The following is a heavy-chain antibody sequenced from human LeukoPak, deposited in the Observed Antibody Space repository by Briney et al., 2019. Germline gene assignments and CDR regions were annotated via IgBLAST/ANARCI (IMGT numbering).Heavy chain of an antibody. CDR2: ISYDGSNK. J-gene: IGHJ5*02. D-gene: IGHD4-17*01. CDR3: AKDNDFTVRRLNWFDP. Sequence: GGSLRLSCAASGFTFSSYAMHWVRQAPGKGLEWVAVISYDGSNKYYADSVKGRFTISRDNSKNTLYLQMNSLRAEDTAVYYCAKDNDFTVRRLNWFDPWGQGTLVTVSS. V-gene: IGHV3-30-3*01. CDR1: GFTFSSYA.